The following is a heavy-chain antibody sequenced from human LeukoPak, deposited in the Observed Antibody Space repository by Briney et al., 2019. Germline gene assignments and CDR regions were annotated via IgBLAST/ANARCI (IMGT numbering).Heavy chain of an antibody. V-gene: IGHV1-69*05. D-gene: IGHD2-2*01. CDR1: GGTFSSYA. J-gene: IGHJ6*03. Sequence: GASVKVSCKASGGTFSSYAISWVRQAPGQGLEWMGGIIPIFGTANYAQKFQGRVTITTDESTSTAYMELSSLRSEDTAVYYCARTSNIVVVPAASRDYYYYYMDVRGKGTTVTVSS. CDR3: ARTSNIVVVPAASRDYYYYYMDV. CDR2: IIPIFGTA.